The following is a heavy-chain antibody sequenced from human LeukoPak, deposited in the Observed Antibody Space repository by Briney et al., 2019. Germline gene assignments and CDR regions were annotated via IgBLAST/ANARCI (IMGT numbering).Heavy chain of an antibody. CDR3: ARGRLGFAYIIDY. CDR1: GGSISSGSYY. D-gene: IGHD1-26*01. V-gene: IGHV4-61*02. J-gene: IGHJ4*02. CDR2: IYTSGST. Sequence: TSETLSLTCTVSGGSISSGSYYWSWIRQPAGKGLEWIGRIYTSGSTNYNPSLKSRVTISVDTSKNQFSLKLSSVTAADTAVYYCARGRLGFAYIIDYWGQGTLVTVSS.